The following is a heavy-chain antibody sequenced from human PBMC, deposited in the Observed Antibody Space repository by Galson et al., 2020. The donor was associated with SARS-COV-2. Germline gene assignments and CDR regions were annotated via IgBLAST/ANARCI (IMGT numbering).Heavy chain of an antibody. Sequence: SGPTLVKPTQTLTLTCTFSGFSLTTAGMCVSWIRQPPGKALEWLARIDWDDDKYYSESLKTRLTISKDTSKNQVVLTMTNMDPVDTATYYCARVTQLIGGEGVANWFDSWGQGTLVTVAS. D-gene: IGHD3-16*01. CDR1: GFSLTTAGMC. CDR3: ARVTQLIGGEGVANWFDS. J-gene: IGHJ5*01. V-gene: IGHV2-70*11. CDR2: IDWDDDK.